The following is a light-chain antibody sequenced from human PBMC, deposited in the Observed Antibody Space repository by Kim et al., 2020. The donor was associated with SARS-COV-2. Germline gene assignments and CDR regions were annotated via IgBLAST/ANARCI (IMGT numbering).Light chain of an antibody. J-gene: IGLJ3*02. V-gene: IGLV2-14*03. Sequence: PGRAPKLIIYDVNNRPSGVSNRFSGSKSGNTASLTISGLLAEDEADYYSTSYTSRSTNWVFGGGTQLTVL. CDR2: DVN. CDR3: TSYTSRSTNWV.